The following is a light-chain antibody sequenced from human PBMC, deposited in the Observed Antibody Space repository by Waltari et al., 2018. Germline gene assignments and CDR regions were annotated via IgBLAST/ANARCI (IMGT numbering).Light chain of an antibody. V-gene: IGLV7-43*01. Sequence: QTVVTQEPSLTVSPGGTVTLTCASSTGAVTSGFYPSWFQQNPGQPPRALIYSTNNQHYWTPAVFSGSLLGGKAALTLSGVQVEDEAEYYCLLYYGGAQVFGGGTKLTVL. CDR3: LLYYGGAQV. CDR2: STN. CDR1: TGAVTSGFY. J-gene: IGLJ3*02.